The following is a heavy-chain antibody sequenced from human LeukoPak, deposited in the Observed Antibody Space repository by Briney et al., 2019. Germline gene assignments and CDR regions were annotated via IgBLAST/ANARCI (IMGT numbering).Heavy chain of an antibody. CDR1: GYTFTSCG. J-gene: IGHJ5*02. CDR3: ARDGGYDFWSGSRGWFDP. V-gene: IGHV1-18*01. Sequence: ASVKVSCKASGYTFTSCGISWVRQAPGQGLEWMGWISAYNGNTNYAQKLQGRVTMTTDTSTSTAYMELRSLRSDDTAVYYCARDGGYDFWSGSRGWFDPWGQGILVTVSS. D-gene: IGHD3-3*01. CDR2: ISAYNGNT.